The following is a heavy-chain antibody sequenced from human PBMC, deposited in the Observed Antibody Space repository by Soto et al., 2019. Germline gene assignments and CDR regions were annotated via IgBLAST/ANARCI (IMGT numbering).Heavy chain of an antibody. CDR3: AKGGTIFGVVRGEYGMDV. D-gene: IGHD3-3*01. CDR2: ISGSGGST. J-gene: IGHJ6*02. CDR1: GFTFSSYA. Sequence: PGGSLRLSCAASGFTFSSYAMSWVRQAPGKGLEWVSAISGSGGSTYYADSVKGRFTISRDNSKNTLYLQMNSLRAEDTAVYYCAKGGTIFGVVRGEYGMDVWGQGTTVNVSS. V-gene: IGHV3-23*01.